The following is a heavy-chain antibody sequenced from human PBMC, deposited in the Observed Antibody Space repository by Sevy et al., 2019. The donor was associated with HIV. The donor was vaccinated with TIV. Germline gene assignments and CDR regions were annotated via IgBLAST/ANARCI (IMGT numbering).Heavy chain of an antibody. J-gene: IGHJ5*02. Sequence: GSLRLSCAASGFTSNDYGMHWVRQPTGKGLEWVSAFGTSRDTYYSDSVKGRFIVSRDNAKNSFFLQMNSLRAGDTAVYYCARGGRFGEFSLSTWGQGTLVTVSS. CDR2: FGTSRDT. CDR3: ARGGRFGEFSLST. CDR1: GFTSNDYG. V-gene: IGHV3-13*01. D-gene: IGHD3-10*01.